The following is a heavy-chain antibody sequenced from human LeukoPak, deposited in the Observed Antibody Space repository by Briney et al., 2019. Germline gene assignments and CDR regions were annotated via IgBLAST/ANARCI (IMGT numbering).Heavy chain of an antibody. V-gene: IGHV4-38-2*02. D-gene: IGHD3-22*01. J-gene: IGHJ4*02. CDR3: ARSSGYMSY. CDR2: IYHSGST. CDR1: DYSISSNYY. Sequence: SETLSLTCTVSDYSISSNYYWGWIRQPPGKGLEWIGSIYHSGSTYYNPSLKSRVTISVDTPKNQFSLKLTSVTAADTAVYYCARSSGYMSYWGQGTLVTVSS.